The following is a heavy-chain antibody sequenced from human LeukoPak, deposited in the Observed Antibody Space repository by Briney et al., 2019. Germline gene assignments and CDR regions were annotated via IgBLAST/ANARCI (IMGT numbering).Heavy chain of an antibody. V-gene: IGHV3-11*01. CDR1: GFTYNVYY. CDR2: ISSSGRTI. CDR3: ASPGYSSSPDPSLFDY. Sequence: AVTLTLKCAGSGFTYNVYYRSWIPQAPGKGLEWGSYISSSGRTISHAAFVKGRFTISRDNAKNSLYLQMNSLRAEDTAVYYCASPGYSSSPDPSLFDYWGQGTLVTVSS. J-gene: IGHJ4*02. D-gene: IGHD6-6*01.